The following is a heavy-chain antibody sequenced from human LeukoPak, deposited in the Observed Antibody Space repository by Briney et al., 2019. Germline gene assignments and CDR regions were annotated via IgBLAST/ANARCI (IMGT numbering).Heavy chain of an antibody. J-gene: IGHJ4*02. CDR2: VSTYNGNT. V-gene: IGHV1-18*01. CDR1: GYTFTDYG. D-gene: IGHD2/OR15-2a*01. Sequence: GASVKVSCKASGYTFTDYGITWVRQAPGQGFEWMGWVSTYNGNTNYAQNLQGRVTMTTDTYTSTAYMELRSLRSDDTAVYYCARGNMSPSAYWGQGTLVTVSS. CDR3: ARGNMSPSAY.